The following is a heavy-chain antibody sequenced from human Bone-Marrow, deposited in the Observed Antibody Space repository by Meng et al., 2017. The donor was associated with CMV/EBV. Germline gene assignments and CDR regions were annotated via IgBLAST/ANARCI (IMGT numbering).Heavy chain of an antibody. D-gene: IGHD3-22*01. V-gene: IGHV3-23*01. Sequence: GESLKISCTVSGDSMRSYYWSWIRQPPGKGLEWVSAISGSGGSTHNRDSVKGRFTISRDNSKNTLYLQMNSLRAEDTAVYYCAKVSQYYDSGGYIDYWGQGTLVTVSS. J-gene: IGHJ4*02. CDR2: ISGSGGST. CDR1: GDSMRSYY. CDR3: AKVSQYYDSGGYIDY.